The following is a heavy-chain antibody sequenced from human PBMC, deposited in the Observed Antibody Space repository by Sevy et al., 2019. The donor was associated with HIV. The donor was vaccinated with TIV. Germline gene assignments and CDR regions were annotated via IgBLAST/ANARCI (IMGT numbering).Heavy chain of an antibody. CDR2: ISGSGGST. V-gene: IGHV3-23*01. Sequence: GVSLRLSCAASGFTFSSYAMSWVRQAPGKGLEWVSAISGSGGSTYYADSVKGRFTISRDNSKNTLYLQMNSLRAEDTAVYYCAKDSWYGSGSYDYYYYYMDVWGKGTTVTVSS. CDR3: AKDSWYGSGSYDYYYYYMDV. J-gene: IGHJ6*03. D-gene: IGHD3-10*01. CDR1: GFTFSSYA.